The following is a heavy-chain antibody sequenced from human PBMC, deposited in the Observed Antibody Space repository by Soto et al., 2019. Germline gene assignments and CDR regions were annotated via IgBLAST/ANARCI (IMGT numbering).Heavy chain of an antibody. D-gene: IGHD3-22*01. V-gene: IGHV1-8*01. J-gene: IGHJ4*02. CDR2: MNPNGGNP. Sequence: QVQLVQSGAEVKKPGASVKVSCKASGYTFTSYDINWVRQATGQGLEWMGWMNPNGGNPGYAQKFQGRVTMTRNTSISTAYMELSRLRSEDTAVYYCARVVGRKYYYDSSGYYSDYWGQGTLVTVSS. CDR1: GYTFTSYD. CDR3: ARVVGRKYYYDSSGYYSDY.